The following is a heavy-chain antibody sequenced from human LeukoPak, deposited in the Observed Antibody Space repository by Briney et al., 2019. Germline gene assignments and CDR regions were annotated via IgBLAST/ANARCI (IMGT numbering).Heavy chain of an antibody. CDR2: INSDGSST. Sequence: GGSLRLSCAASGFTFSSYWMRWVRQAPGKGLVWVSRINSDGSSTSYADSVKGRFTISRDNAKNTLYLQMNSLRAEDTAVYYCARGGPIAAAGVYFDYWGQGTLVTVSS. CDR3: ARGGPIAAAGVYFDY. J-gene: IGHJ4*02. V-gene: IGHV3-74*01. D-gene: IGHD6-13*01. CDR1: GFTFSSYW.